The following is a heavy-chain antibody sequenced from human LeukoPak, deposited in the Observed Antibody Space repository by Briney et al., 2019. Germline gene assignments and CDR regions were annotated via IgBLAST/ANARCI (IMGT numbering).Heavy chain of an antibody. D-gene: IGHD3-3*01. CDR2: TYYSGSS. J-gene: IGHJ3*02. CDR1: GGSISSSSYY. CDR3: VWSRSGDFWSGYSNDAFDI. Sequence: SETLSPTCTVSGGSISSSSYYWGWLRPPPGKGVEWIGSTYYSGSSYYNPSLKSRVTISVDTSKNQFSLKLSSVTAADTAVYYCVWSRSGDFWSGYSNDAFDIWGQGTMVTVSS. V-gene: IGHV4-39*01.